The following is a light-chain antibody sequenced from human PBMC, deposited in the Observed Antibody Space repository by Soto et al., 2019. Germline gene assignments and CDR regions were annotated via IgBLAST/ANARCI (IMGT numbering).Light chain of an antibody. CDR3: QHYNNWPPWT. CDR1: QSIGTW. V-gene: IGKV1-5*01. Sequence: DIQVTQSPSTLSASVGDRVASTCGASQSIGTWLAWYQQKPGKAPKLLIYAASSLQSGVPSRFSGSGSGTEFTLTISTLQSEDFAIYYCQHYNNWPPWTFGQGTKVDIK. CDR2: AAS. J-gene: IGKJ1*01.